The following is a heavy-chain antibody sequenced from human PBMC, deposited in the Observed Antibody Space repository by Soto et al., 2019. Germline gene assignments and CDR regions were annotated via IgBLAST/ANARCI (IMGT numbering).Heavy chain of an antibody. Sequence: KTSETLSLTCAVYGGSFSGYYWSWIRQPPGKGLEWIGEINHSGSTNYNPSLKSRVTISVDTSKNQFSLKLSSVTAADTAVYYCARDYYYDSSGRTPLGYWGQGTLVTVSS. V-gene: IGHV4-34*01. CDR3: ARDYYYDSSGRTPLGY. CDR1: GGSFSGYY. D-gene: IGHD3-22*01. J-gene: IGHJ4*02. CDR2: INHSGST.